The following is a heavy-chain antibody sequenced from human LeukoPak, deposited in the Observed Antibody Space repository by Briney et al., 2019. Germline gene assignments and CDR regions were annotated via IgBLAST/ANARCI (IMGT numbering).Heavy chain of an antibody. D-gene: IGHD3-10*01. V-gene: IGHV4-39*01. J-gene: IGHJ5*02. Sequence: SETLSLTCTVSGDSISTSYSYWGWIRQPPGKGLEWIGNIYYSGNTSYSPSPKSRVTISVDTSKNQFSLRLTSVTAADTAVYFCARSPLLLSFGEFSQGWFDPWGHGTLVTVSS. CDR1: GDSISTSYSY. CDR2: IYYSGNT. CDR3: ARSPLLLSFGEFSQGWFDP.